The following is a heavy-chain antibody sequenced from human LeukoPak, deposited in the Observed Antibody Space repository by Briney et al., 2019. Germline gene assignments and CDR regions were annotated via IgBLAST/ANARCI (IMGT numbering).Heavy chain of an antibody. D-gene: IGHD3-16*02. CDR1: GFTFSGYV. J-gene: IGHJ3*02. Sequence: GGSLRLSCAASGFTFSGYVMTWVRQPPGKGLQWVADISGSGGSTYYADSVKGRFSISRDNSKNMLYLQLDSLRAEDTAVYYCAKGAAITFGGVIVLDAFDIWGQGTMVTVSS. CDR2: ISGSGGST. V-gene: IGHV3-23*01. CDR3: AKGAAITFGGVIVLDAFDI.